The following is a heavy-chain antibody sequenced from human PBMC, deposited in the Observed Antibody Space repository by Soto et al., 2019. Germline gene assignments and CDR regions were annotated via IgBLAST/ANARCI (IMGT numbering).Heavy chain of an antibody. CDR1: GGTFSSYT. CDR3: ARDYPYGSGSYYRIHFDY. V-gene: IGHV1-69*08. J-gene: IGHJ4*02. CDR2: IIPILGIA. D-gene: IGHD3-10*01. Sequence: QVQLAQSGAEVKKPGSSVKVSCKASGGTFSSYTISWVRQAPGQGLEWMGRIIPILGIANYAQKFQGRVTITADKSTSTAYMELSSLRSEDTAVYYCARDYPYGSGSYYRIHFDYWGQGTLVTVSS.